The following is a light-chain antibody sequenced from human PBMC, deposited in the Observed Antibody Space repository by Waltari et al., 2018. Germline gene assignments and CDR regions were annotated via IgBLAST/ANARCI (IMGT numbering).Light chain of an antibody. CDR1: SSDVGGYNY. Sequence: QSALTQPRSVSGSPGQSVTISCTGASSDVGGYNYVSWYQQHPGKAPKLIIYDVSKRPSGVADRFSGSKSGNTASLTISGLQTEDEADYYCSSYAGIYTYVFGTGTKVTVL. J-gene: IGLJ1*01. CDR2: DVS. V-gene: IGLV2-11*01. CDR3: SSYAGIYTYV.